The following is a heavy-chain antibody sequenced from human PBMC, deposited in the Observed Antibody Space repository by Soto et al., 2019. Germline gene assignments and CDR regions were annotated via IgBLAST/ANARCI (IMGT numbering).Heavy chain of an antibody. CDR1: GFTFSSCE. J-gene: IGHJ4*02. Sequence: GGSLRLSCAASGFTFSSCEMNWVRQAPGKGLEWVSYISSSGSTIYYADSVKGRFTISRENAKNSLYLKMNSLRAEETAVYYCASIELYGSDXWGQGTLVTVSX. CDR2: ISSSGSTI. CDR3: ASIELYGSDX. D-gene: IGHD2-8*01. V-gene: IGHV3-48*03.